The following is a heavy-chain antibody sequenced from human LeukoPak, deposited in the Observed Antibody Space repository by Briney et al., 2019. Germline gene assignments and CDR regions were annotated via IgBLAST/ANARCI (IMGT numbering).Heavy chain of an antibody. D-gene: IGHD3-16*01. J-gene: IGHJ4*02. CDR1: GYSISSGYY. V-gene: IGHV4-38-2*02. CDR3: ARGVVRARGHMITFRRFAYYFDY. CDR2: IYHRGST. Sequence: SETLSLTCTVSGYSISSGYYWGWIRQPPGKGLEWIGSIYHRGSTYYNPSLKSRVTISVDTSKNQFSLKLSSVTAADTAVYYCARGVVRARGHMITFRRFAYYFDYWGQGTLVTVSS.